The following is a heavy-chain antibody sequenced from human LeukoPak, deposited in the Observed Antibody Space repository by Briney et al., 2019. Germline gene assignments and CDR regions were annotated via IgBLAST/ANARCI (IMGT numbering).Heavy chain of an antibody. Sequence: SETLSLTCAVYGGSFSGYYWSWIRQPPGKGLEWIGEINHSGSTNYNPSLKSRVTISVDTSKNQFSLKLSSVTAADTAVYYCARRITIFGVVAYYYYYGMDVWGQGTTVTVSS. J-gene: IGHJ6*02. CDR2: INHSGST. CDR3: ARRITIFGVVAYYYYYGMDV. D-gene: IGHD3-3*01. V-gene: IGHV4-34*01. CDR1: GGSFSGYY.